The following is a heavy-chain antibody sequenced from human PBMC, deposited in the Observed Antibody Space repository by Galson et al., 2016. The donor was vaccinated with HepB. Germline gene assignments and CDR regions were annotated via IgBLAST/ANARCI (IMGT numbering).Heavy chain of an antibody. D-gene: IGHD2-2*01. CDR2: LSHTAGT. J-gene: IGHJ5*02. V-gene: IGHV4-34*01. Sequence: KGLEWIGELSHTAGTTYNPSLESRVTMSIDTSKNQFSLKLSSVTAADTAVYYCARGASCTTTTCYTEDWFDPWGPGIRVTVSS. CDR3: ARGASCTTTTCYTEDWFDP.